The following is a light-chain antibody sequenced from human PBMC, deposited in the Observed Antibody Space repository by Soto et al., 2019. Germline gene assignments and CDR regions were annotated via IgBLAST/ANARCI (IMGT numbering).Light chain of an antibody. CDR3: QQCRNWPLT. Sequence: EIVMTQSPATLSVSPGEGATLSCKASQTVYNNLAWYQQRPGQPPRLLIYDASTRATGISARFSGSGYGTEFTLTSSSLQSEDFAVYFCQQCRNWPLTFGGGTNVQIK. V-gene: IGKV3-15*01. J-gene: IGKJ4*01. CDR2: DAS. CDR1: QTVYNN.